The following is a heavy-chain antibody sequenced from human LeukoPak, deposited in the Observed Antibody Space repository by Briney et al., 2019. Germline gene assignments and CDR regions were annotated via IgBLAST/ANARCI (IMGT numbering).Heavy chain of an antibody. CDR2: IWYDGSNK. CDR1: GFAFSSYG. V-gene: IGHV3-33*01. Sequence: GGSLRLSCAASGFAFSSYGMHWVRHAPGKGLEWVAVIWYDGSNKYYADSVKGRFTISRDNSKNTLYLQMNSLRAEDTAVYYCAREDYGDDALGYWGQGTLVTVSS. CDR3: AREDYGDDALGY. J-gene: IGHJ4*02. D-gene: IGHD4-17*01.